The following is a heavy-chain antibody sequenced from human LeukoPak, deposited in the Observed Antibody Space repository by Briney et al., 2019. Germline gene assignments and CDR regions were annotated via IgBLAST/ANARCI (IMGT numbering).Heavy chain of an antibody. V-gene: IGHV3-15*07. CDR3: TTDASDY. CDR1: GFTFASTW. CDR2: IKSKSDNGTT. J-gene: IGHJ4*02. Sequence: GGSLRLSCAAYGFTFASTWMNWVRQAPGKGLEWVGRIKSKSDNGTTDYASPVKGRFAISRDDSKETLYLQMNSLKTEDTAVYYCTTDASDYWGQGTLVTVSS.